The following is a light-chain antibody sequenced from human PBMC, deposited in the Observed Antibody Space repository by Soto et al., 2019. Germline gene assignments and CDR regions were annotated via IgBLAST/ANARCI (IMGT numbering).Light chain of an antibody. V-gene: IGKV3-20*01. J-gene: IGKJ1*01. CDR3: QQYGNAPPST. CDR2: GAS. Sequence: EIVLTQSPGTLSLSPGETATLSCRASQSLSNDYLAWYQQKPGQAPRLLIYGASTRATGIPDRFSGSGSGTDFTLSISRLEPEDLAVYYCQQYGNAPPSTFGQGTRVHIK. CDR1: QSLSNDY.